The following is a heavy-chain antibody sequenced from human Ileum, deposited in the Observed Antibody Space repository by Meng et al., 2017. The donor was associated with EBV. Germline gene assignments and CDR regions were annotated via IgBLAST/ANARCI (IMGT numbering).Heavy chain of an antibody. CDR1: GGTFKNFA. D-gene: IGHD3-16*01. V-gene: IGHV1-69*01. J-gene: IGHJ4*02. Sequence: QVQAGRSGAGVKKPGSAVRASGKASGGTFKNFATSWVRQSPGQGLEWMGVIMPLSGTPRYAQKFQDRLTVSADESTGTAYMELGSLTSDDTAVYFCARGSFTFTSSWSGPYFFDYWGQGTLVTVSS. CDR3: ARGSFTFTSSWSGPYFFDY. CDR2: IMPLSGTP.